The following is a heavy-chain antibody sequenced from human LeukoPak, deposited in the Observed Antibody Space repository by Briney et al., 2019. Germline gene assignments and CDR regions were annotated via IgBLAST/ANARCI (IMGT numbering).Heavy chain of an antibody. D-gene: IGHD2-15*01. V-gene: IGHV4-4*02. J-gene: IGHJ5*02. CDR3: ARDKGCSGGSCYSYWFDP. Sequence: SETLSLTCTVSGGSISSSNWWSWVRQPPGKGLEWIGEIYHSGSTNYNPSLKSRVTISVDKSKNQFSLKLSSVTAADTAVYYCARDKGCSGGSCYSYWFDPWGQGTLVTVSS. CDR1: GGSISSSNW. CDR2: IYHSGST.